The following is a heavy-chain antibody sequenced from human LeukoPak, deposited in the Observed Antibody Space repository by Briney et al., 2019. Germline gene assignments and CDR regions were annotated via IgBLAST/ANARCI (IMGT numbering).Heavy chain of an antibody. Sequence: SQTLSLTYIVSGGSISSGGYYWSWIRQHPGKGLEWIGYIYDSGTTYYNPSLKSRVSISVDTSKNQFSLKLSSVTAADTAVYYCARGGDRRGFDYWGQGTLVTVSS. D-gene: IGHD1-14*01. J-gene: IGHJ4*02. V-gene: IGHV4-31*03. CDR1: GGSISSGGYY. CDR2: IYDSGTT. CDR3: ARGGDRRGFDY.